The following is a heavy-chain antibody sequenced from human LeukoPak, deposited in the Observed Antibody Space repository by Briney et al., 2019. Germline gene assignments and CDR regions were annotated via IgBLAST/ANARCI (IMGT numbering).Heavy chain of an antibody. CDR1: GFRFDDYT. CDR3: AKELAYHDDGSAYYYAGRDHDYGMHV. D-gene: IGHD3-22*01. Sequence: QPGGSLRLSCAASGFRFDDYTMHWVRQAQRKGMGWVSLISAYDGSRNYADSVKGRFTTSRDNNKNSLYLQMDSLRAEDTALYYCAKELAYHDDGSAYYYAGRDHDYGMHVWGQGTTVTVSS. V-gene: IGHV3-43*02. CDR2: ISAYDGSR. J-gene: IGHJ6*02.